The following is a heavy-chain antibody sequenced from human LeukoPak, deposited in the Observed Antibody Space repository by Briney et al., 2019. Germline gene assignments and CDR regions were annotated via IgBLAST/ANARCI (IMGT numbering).Heavy chain of an antibody. Sequence: ASVKVSCKASGYTFTSYGISWVRQAPGQGLEWMGWISAYNGNTNYAQRFQDSVTMTWDTSISTAYLALTGLKSADTAVYYCTRSASTGSFDYWGQGTLITVSS. V-gene: IGHV1-18*01. D-gene: IGHD2-8*02. CDR2: ISAYNGNT. CDR1: GYTFTSYG. CDR3: TRSASTGSFDY. J-gene: IGHJ4*02.